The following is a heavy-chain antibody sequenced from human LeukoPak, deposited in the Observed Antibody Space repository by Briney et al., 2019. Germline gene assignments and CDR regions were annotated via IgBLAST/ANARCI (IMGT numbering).Heavy chain of an antibody. Sequence: GGSLRLSCAASGFTFTDYYMSWIRQAPGKGLEWVSYISSSSSYTNYAASVKGRFTISRDNAKNSLYLQMNSLRAEDTAVYFCARDQYGSGSYDYWGQGTLVTVSS. V-gene: IGHV3-11*05. D-gene: IGHD3-10*01. CDR3: ARDQYGSGSYDY. J-gene: IGHJ4*02. CDR2: ISSSSSYT. CDR1: GFTFTDYY.